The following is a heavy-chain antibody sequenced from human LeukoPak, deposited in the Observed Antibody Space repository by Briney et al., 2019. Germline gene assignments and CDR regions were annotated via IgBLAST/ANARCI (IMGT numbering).Heavy chain of an antibody. CDR2: ISSSSTYI. CDR3: AKGRGFDVYCRAGSCSTFDP. D-gene: IGHD2-15*01. Sequence: GGSLRLSCAASGFTFSSYSMNWVRQAPGKGLEWVSFISSSSTYIYYADSVKGRFTISRDDAKNSLYLQMSSLRADDTAVYYCAKGRGFDVYCRAGSCSTFDPWGQGTLVTVSS. J-gene: IGHJ5*02. V-gene: IGHV3-21*01. CDR1: GFTFSSYS.